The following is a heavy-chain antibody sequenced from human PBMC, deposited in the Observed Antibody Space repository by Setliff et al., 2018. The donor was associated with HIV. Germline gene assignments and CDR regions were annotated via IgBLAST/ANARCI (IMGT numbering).Heavy chain of an antibody. V-gene: IGHV1-8*02. J-gene: IGHJ4*02. CDR2: MNPDSGKT. CDR1: GYTFINYD. Sequence: ASVKVSCKASGYTFINYDIYWVRQTTGQGLEWMGWMNPDSGKTGYAQKFQGRVTMTRNTSISTAYMELSSLRSEDTALYYCARGKVLRGNILYYWGQGTPVTVSS. D-gene: IGHD2-8*01. CDR3: ARGKVLRGNILYY.